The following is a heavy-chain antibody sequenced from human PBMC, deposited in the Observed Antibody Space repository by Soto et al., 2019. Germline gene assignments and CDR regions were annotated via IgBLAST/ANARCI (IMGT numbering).Heavy chain of an antibody. CDR2: ISSNGGST. J-gene: IGHJ5*02. CDR3: AGHCSGGSCYSNNWFDP. V-gene: IGHV3-64D*08. CDR1: GFTFSSYA. D-gene: IGHD2-15*01. Sequence: GGSLRLSCSASGFTFSSYAMHWVRQAPGKGLEYVSAISSNGGSTYYADSVKGRFTISRDNSKNTLYLQMSSLRAEDTAVYYCAGHCSGGSCYSNNWFDPWGQGTLVTVSS.